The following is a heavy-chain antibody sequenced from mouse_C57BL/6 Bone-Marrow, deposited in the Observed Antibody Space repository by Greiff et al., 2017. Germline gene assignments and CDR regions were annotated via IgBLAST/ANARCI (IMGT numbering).Heavy chain of an antibody. Sequence: VKLQQSGAELVRPGTSVKVSCKASGYAFTNYLIEWVKQRPGQGLEWIGVINPGSGGTNYNEKFKGKATLTADKSSSTAYMQLSSLTSEDSAVYFCARRTTVGYYFDYWGQGTTLTVSS. CDR1: GYAFTNYL. J-gene: IGHJ2*01. V-gene: IGHV1-54*01. CDR3: ARRTTVGYYFDY. CDR2: INPGSGGT. D-gene: IGHD1-1*01.